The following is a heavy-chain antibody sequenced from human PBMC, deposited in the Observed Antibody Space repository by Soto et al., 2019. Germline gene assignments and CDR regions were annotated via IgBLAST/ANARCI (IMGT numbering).Heavy chain of an antibody. CDR1: GLIFSDYH. CDR2: IRRKANSYTT. D-gene: IGHD6-19*01. J-gene: IGHJ6*02. CDR3: AMLGGWSGGSSGMDV. Sequence: EVQLVESGGGLVQPGGSLRLSCAASGLIFSDYHMDWVRQAPGKGLEWVGRIRRKANSYTTEYAASVNGRFTISRDDSKSSLYLQMNTLKSEDTSVYYCAMLGGWSGGSSGMDVWGQGTTVTVSS. V-gene: IGHV3-72*01.